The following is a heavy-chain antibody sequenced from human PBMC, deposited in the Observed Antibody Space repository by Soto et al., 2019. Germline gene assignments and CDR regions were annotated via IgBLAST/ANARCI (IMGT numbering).Heavy chain of an antibody. CDR3: ARAPYYDFWSGYFDY. V-gene: IGHV1-69*06. CDR1: GGTFSSYA. J-gene: IGHJ4*02. CDR2: IIPIFGTA. D-gene: IGHD3-3*01. Sequence: AASVKVSCKASGGTFSSYAISWVRQAPGQGLEWMGGIIPIFGTANYAQKFQGRVTITADKSTSTAYMELSSLRSEDTAVYYCARAPYYDFWSGYFDYWGQGTLVTVSS.